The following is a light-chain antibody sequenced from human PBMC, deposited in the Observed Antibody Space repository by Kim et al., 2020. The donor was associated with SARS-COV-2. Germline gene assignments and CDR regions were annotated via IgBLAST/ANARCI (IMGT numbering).Light chain of an antibody. V-gene: IGKV1-9*01. J-gene: IGKJ4*01. Sequence: SSVGDGVTITCRASQGISSYLAWYQQKPGLAPKVLIYSASTLQSGVPSRFSGSGSGTDFTLTISSLQPEDFATYYCQQLSTYPLTFGGGTKVDIK. CDR1: QGISSY. CDR2: SAS. CDR3: QQLSTYPLT.